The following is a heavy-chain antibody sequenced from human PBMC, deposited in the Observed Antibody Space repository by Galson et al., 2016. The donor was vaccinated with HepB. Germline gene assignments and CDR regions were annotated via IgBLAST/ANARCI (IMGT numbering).Heavy chain of an antibody. CDR2: IKPGRSA. CDR3: ARKGGYYCLDY. V-gene: IGHV4-34*01. CDR1: GESFSGYY. J-gene: IGHJ4*02. D-gene: IGHD1-26*01. Sequence: SETLSLTCAVYGESFSGYYWGWIRKPPGKGLEWIGEIKPGRSANYKPSLKSRVTISVDTSKNQFSLKLSSVTAADTAVYYCARKGGYYCLDYWGQGNLVTVSS.